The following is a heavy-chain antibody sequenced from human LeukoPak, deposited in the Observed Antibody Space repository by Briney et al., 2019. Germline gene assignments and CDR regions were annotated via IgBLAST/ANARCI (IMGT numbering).Heavy chain of an antibody. J-gene: IGHJ4*02. Sequence: GGSLRLSCAASGFTFSSYEMNWVRQAPGKGLEWVSYISSSGSTIYYADSVKGRFTISRDNAKNSLYLQMNSLGAEDTAVYYCARDREDFWSSYFRPDYWGQGTLVTVSS. CDR3: ARDREDFWSSYFRPDY. V-gene: IGHV3-48*03. CDR2: ISSSGSTI. CDR1: GFTFSSYE. D-gene: IGHD3-3*01.